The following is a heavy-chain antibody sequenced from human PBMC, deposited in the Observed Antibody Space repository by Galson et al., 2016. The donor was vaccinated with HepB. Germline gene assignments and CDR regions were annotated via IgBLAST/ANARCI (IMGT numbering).Heavy chain of an antibody. CDR3: ARGGTGTPYFDF. V-gene: IGHV4-59*01. D-gene: IGHD3/OR15-3a*01. CDR1: GGSISSYF. CDR2: VYKTGNT. Sequence: SETLSPTCNVSGGSISSYFWSWVRQPPGQGLEWIGYVYKTGNTNYNPSLKSRVTVSVDTSKNQFSLDLRSVTTADTAVYYCARGGTGTPYFDFWGQGALVTVSS. J-gene: IGHJ4*02.